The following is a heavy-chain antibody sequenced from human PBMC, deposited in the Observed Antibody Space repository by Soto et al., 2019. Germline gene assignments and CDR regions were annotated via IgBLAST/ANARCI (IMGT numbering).Heavy chain of an antibody. CDR3: AMEWLDFDY. Sequence: SETLSLTCTVSGGSISSSSYYWGWIRQPPGKGLEWIGSIYYSGSTYYNPSLKSRVTISVDTSKNQFSLKLSSVTAADTAVYYCAMEWLDFDYWGQGTLVTVSS. CDR1: GGSISSSSYY. V-gene: IGHV4-39*01. J-gene: IGHJ4*02. D-gene: IGHD3-3*01. CDR2: IYYSGST.